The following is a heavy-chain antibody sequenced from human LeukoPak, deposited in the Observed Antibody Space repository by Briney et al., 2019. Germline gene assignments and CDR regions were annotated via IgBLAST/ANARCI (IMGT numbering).Heavy chain of an antibody. V-gene: IGHV1-18*01. D-gene: IGHD6-13*01. CDR3: ARGGPHRVAAAGTEDY. Sequence: AAVKVSCKASGYTFTSYDISWVRQAPGQRREWMGWISAYNGNTNYAQKLQGRVTMTTDTSTSTAYMELRSLRSDDTAVYSCARGGPHRVAAAGTEDYWGQGTLVTVSS. J-gene: IGHJ4*02. CDR1: GYTFTSYD. CDR2: ISAYNGNT.